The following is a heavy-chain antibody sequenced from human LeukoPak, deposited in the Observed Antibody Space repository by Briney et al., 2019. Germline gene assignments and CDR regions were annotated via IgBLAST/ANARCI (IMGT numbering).Heavy chain of an antibody. CDR3: ARGRGPSRTSGTTTQLGGVWFDP. CDR2: INYSGST. D-gene: IGHD1-7*01. V-gene: IGHV4-34*01. CDR1: GGSFSGSY. Sequence: PSETLSLTCAVYGGSFSGSYWSWIRQPPGKGLEWIGEINYSGSTNYNPSLKSRVTISIDTSKNQFSLKLNSVTAADTALYYCARGRGPSRTSGTTTQLGGVWFDPWGQGTLVTVSS. J-gene: IGHJ5*02.